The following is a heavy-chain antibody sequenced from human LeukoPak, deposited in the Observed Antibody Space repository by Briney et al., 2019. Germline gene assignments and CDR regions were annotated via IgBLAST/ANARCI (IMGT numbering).Heavy chain of an antibody. CDR2: ISGYNGNT. CDR1: GYTFTRYG. Sequence: ASVKVSCKASGYTFTRYGICWVRQAPGQGLEWMGWISGYNGNTKYAQKFQGRVSVTTDTSTSTAYMELRSLRSDDTAVYYCARAEGVVVAAHIDVWGKGTTVIVSS. V-gene: IGHV1-18*01. D-gene: IGHD2-15*01. J-gene: IGHJ6*03. CDR3: ARAEGVVVAAHIDV.